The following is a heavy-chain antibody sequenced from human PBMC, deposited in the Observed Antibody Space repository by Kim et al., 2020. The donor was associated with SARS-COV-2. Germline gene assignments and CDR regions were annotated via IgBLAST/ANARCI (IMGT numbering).Heavy chain of an antibody. D-gene: IGHD1-1*01. Sequence: SETLSLTCAVYGGSFGGYYWSWIRQPPGKGLEWIGEINHSGSTNYNPSLKSRVTISVDTSKNQFSLKLSSVTAADTAVYYCARGRWKGYFDLWGRGTLVTVSS. J-gene: IGHJ2*01. CDR2: INHSGST. V-gene: IGHV4-34*01. CDR3: ARGRWKGYFDL. CDR1: GGSFGGYY.